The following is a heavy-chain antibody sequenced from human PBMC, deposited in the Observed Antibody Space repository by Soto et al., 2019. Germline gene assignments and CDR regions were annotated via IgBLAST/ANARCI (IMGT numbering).Heavy chain of an antibody. CDR2: ISGSGGGT. V-gene: IGHV3-23*01. D-gene: IGHD1-26*01. J-gene: IGHJ6*02. CDR3: AKVHKTGTYYYYYGMDV. CDR1: GFTFSSYA. Sequence: GGSLRLSCAASGFTFSSYAMNWVRQAPGKGLEGVSAISGSGGGTYNADSVKDRFTISSDNSKNMLYLQMNSLRAEETAVYYCAKVHKTGTYYYYYGMDVWGQGTTVTVSS.